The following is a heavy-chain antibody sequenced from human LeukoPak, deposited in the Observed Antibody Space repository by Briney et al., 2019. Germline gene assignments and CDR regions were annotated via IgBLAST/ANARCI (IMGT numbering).Heavy chain of an antibody. Sequence: GASVKVSCTASGYTFTSYGISWVRQAPGQGLEWMGWISAYNGNTNYAQKLQGRVTMTTDTSTSTAYMELRSLRSDDTAVYYCARVITMVRGVVDFDYWGQGTLVTVSS. J-gene: IGHJ4*02. D-gene: IGHD3-10*01. V-gene: IGHV1-18*01. CDR1: GYTFTSYG. CDR3: ARVITMVRGVVDFDY. CDR2: ISAYNGNT.